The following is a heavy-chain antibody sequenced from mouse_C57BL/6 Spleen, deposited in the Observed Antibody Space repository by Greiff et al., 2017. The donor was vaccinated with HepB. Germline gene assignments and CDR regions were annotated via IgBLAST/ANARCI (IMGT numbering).Heavy chain of an antibody. CDR3: AEEPDYGSSPAWFAY. J-gene: IGHJ3*01. CDR2: INPSSGYT. V-gene: IGHV1-7*01. Sequence: VQLQQSGAELAKPGTSVKLSCKASGYTFTSYWMHWVKQRPGQGLEWIGYINPSSGYTKYNQKFKDKATLTADKSSSTAYMQLSSLTYEDSAVYYCAEEPDYGSSPAWFAYWGQGTLVTVSA. CDR1: GYTFTSYW. D-gene: IGHD1-1*01.